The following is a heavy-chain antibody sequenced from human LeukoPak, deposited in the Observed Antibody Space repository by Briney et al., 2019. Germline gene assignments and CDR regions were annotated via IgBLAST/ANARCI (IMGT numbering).Heavy chain of an antibody. CDR1: GGSFSGYY. CDR3: ARGDYYDSSGYYY. Sequence: SETPSLTCAVYGGSFSGYYWSWLRQPPGKGLEWIGEINHSGSTNYNPSLKSRVTISVDTSKNQFSLKLSSVTAADTAVYYCARGDYYDSSGYYYWGQGTLVTVSS. V-gene: IGHV4-34*01. D-gene: IGHD3-22*01. J-gene: IGHJ4*02. CDR2: INHSGST.